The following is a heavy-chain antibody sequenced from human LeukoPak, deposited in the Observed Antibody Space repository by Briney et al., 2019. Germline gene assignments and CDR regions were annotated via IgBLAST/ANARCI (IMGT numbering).Heavy chain of an antibody. V-gene: IGHV1-69*04. CDR1: GGTFSSYT. CDR3: ARDLGHYDSSGYWSY. CDR2: IIPILGIA. J-gene: IGHJ4*02. Sequence: VKVSCKASGGTFSSYTISWVRQAPGQGLEWMGRIIPILGIANYAQKFQGRVTITADKSTSTAYMELSSLRSEDTAVYYCARDLGHYDSSGYWSYWGQGTLVTVSS. D-gene: IGHD3-22*01.